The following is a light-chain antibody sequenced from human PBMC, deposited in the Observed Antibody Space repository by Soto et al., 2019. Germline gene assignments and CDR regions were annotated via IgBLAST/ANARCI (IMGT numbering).Light chain of an antibody. CDR1: QSVNSN. J-gene: IGKJ5*01. CDR2: GAS. CDR3: QQYNNWPPIT. V-gene: IGKV3-15*01. Sequence: EIVMTQSPATLSVSPGERATLSCRASQSVNSNLAGYQQKPCQAPRLLIYGASTRATATPARFSGSGSGTEFTLTISSLQSEDFAVYYCQQYNNWPPITFRQGTRLEI.